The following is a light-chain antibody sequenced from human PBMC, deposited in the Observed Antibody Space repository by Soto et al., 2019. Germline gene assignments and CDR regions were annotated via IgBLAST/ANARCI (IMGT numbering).Light chain of an antibody. CDR2: DAS. V-gene: IGKV3-11*01. Sequence: EIVLTQSPATLSLSPGEIATLSCRASQSVSSYLAWYQQKPGQAPRLLIYDASNRATGIPARFSGSGSGTDFTLTISSIEPEDFAVYYCQQRSNWPPRITVGQGTRMEIK. CDR1: QSVSSY. CDR3: QQRSNWPPRIT. J-gene: IGKJ5*01.